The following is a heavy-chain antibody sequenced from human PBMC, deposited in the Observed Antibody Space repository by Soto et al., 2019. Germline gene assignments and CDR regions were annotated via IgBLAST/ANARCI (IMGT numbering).Heavy chain of an antibody. Sequence: QVQLQESGPGLVKPSQTLSLTCTVSGGSISSGGYYWSWIRQHPGKGLEWIGYIYYSGSTYYNPSRNSPVTIPVETSKNQFSLKLSSVTAADTAVYYCARGVTMVRGVIHTPYFDYWGQGTLVTVSS. J-gene: IGHJ4*02. CDR1: GGSISSGGYY. D-gene: IGHD3-10*01. V-gene: IGHV4-31*01. CDR2: IYYSGST. CDR3: ARGVTMVRGVIHTPYFDY.